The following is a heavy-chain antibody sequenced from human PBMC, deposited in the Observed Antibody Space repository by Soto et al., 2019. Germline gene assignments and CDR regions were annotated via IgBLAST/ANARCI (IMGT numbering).Heavy chain of an antibody. CDR2: IYYSGST. D-gene: IGHD3-10*01. Sequence: QLQLQESGPGLVKPSETLSLTCTVSGGSISSSSYYWGWIRQPPVKGLEWIGSIYYSGSTYYNPSLKSRVTISIDTSKNQFSLKLSSVTAADTAVYYCARHHASWVGSWNFDYWGQGTLVTVSS. CDR3: ARHHASWVGSWNFDY. V-gene: IGHV4-39*01. CDR1: GGSISSSSYY. J-gene: IGHJ4*02.